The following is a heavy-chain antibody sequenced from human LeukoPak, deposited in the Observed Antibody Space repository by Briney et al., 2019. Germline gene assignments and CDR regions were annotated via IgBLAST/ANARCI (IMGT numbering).Heavy chain of an antibody. Sequence: GRSLRLSCAASEFAFRYHWMHWVRQAPGKGLVWVSRINPDGSNTVYAESMKGRFTISRDNAKNTLYLQMDSLRAEDTAVYYCARDRDWNSLDYWGQGTLVTVSS. CDR1: EFAFRYHW. J-gene: IGHJ4*02. CDR3: ARDRDWNSLDY. V-gene: IGHV3-74*01. CDR2: INPDGSNT. D-gene: IGHD1-1*01.